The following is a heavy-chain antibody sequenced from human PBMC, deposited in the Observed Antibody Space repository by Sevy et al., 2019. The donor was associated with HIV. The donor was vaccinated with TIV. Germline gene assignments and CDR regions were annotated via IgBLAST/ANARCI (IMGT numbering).Heavy chain of an antibody. CDR2: LKSDVYGGTV. J-gene: IGHJ4*02. CDR1: GFTFGDYC. CDR3: TRWKAAQSIFDY. Sequence: GGSLRLSCTASGFTFGDYCMSWVRQAPGKGLEWVAFLKSDVYGGTVDYAASLRGRFVISRDDSKTIAYLQMNDLKTEDTGVYYCTRWKAAQSIFDYWGQGALVTVSS. V-gene: IGHV3-49*04. D-gene: IGHD6-13*01.